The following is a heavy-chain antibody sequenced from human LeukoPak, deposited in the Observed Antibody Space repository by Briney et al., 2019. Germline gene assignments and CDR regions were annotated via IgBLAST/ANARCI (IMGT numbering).Heavy chain of an antibody. CDR1: GFTFNTCA. CDR3: AKNRPVTSVQGDC. J-gene: IGHJ4*02. CDR2: INGGGTDT. D-gene: IGHD2-2*01. Sequence: GGSLRLSCAASGFTFNTCAMGWVRQAPGKGLEWVSSINGGGTDTFYTDSVKGRFTISRDNSKNTVYLQMNSLRAEDTAVYYRAKNRPVTSVQGDCWGQGTLVTVSS. V-gene: IGHV3-23*01.